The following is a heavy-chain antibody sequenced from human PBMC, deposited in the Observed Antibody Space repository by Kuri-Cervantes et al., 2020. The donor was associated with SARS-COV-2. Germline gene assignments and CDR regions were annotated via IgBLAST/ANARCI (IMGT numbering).Heavy chain of an antibody. CDR2: IIPILGIA. Sequence: SVKVSCKASGGTFSSYAISWVRQAPGQGLEWMGGIIPILGIANYAQKFQGRVTITADKSTSTAYMELSSLRSEDTAVYYCAAPMPYGSGSYYNVAPHYYYYGMDVWGQGTTVTVSS. CDR1: GGTFSSYA. V-gene: IGHV1-69*10. CDR3: AAPMPYGSGSYYNVAPHYYYYGMDV. D-gene: IGHD3-10*01. J-gene: IGHJ6*02.